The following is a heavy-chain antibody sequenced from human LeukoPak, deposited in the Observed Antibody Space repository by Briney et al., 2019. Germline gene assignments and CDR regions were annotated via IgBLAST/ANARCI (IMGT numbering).Heavy chain of an antibody. Sequence: GGSLRLSCAASGFTFSSYAMHWVRQAPGKGLEWVAVISYDGSNKYYADSVKGRFTISRDNSKNTLYLQMNSLRAEDTAVYYCARGTTVYPTDYWGQGTLVTVSS. D-gene: IGHD2-8*01. CDR1: GFTFSSYA. J-gene: IGHJ4*02. CDR2: ISYDGSNK. CDR3: ARGTTVYPTDY. V-gene: IGHV3-30-3*01.